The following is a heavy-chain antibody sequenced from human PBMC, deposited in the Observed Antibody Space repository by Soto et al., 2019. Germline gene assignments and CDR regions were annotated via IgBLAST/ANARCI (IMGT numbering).Heavy chain of an antibody. CDR1: GYTFTGYY. V-gene: IGHV1-2*04. D-gene: IGHD3-10*01. CDR3: ARGGLSRGGYNYYYYCGMDV. J-gene: IGHJ6*02. CDR2: INPNSGGT. Sequence: QVQLVQSGAEVKKPGASVKVSCKASGYTFTGYYMHWVRQAPGQGLEWMGWINPNSGGTNYAQKFQGWVTMTRDTSISTAYMEVRRLRSDDTAVYYCARGGLSRGGYNYYYYCGMDVWGQGTTVTVSS.